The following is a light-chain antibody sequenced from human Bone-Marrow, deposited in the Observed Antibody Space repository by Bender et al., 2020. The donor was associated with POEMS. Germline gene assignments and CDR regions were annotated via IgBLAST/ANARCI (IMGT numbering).Light chain of an antibody. Sequence: QSALTQPASVSGSPGQSITISCTGTSSGVSWFQQHPGKAPKLMIYEVSNRPSEISNRFSGSKSGNTASLTISGLQAEDEADYYCGSYTGSRILVFGTGTKVAVL. CDR1: SSG. V-gene: IGLV2-14*03. J-gene: IGLJ1*01. CDR3: GSYTGSRILV. CDR2: EVS.